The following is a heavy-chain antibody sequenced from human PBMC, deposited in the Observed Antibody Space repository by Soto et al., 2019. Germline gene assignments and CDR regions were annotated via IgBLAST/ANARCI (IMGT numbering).Heavy chain of an antibody. CDR1: GYTLTNFS. J-gene: IGHJ6*02. CDR2: INPSSGRT. Sequence: ASVKVSCKASGYTLTNFSMHWVRQAPGKGLEWMGIINPSSGRTSYAQNFQGRVTMTSDTSTNIVYMEMSSLKSEDTAVYYCARDHNLGFRLYAIDVWGQGAMVTVSS. V-gene: IGHV1-46*01. CDR3: ARDHNLGFRLYAIDV. D-gene: IGHD2-8*01.